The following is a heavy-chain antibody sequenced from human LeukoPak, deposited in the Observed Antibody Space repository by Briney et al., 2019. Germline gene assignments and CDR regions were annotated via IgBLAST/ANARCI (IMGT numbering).Heavy chain of an antibody. CDR2: IWYDRSNK. J-gene: IGHJ3*02. CDR1: GFTVSSNY. D-gene: IGHD2-2*01. V-gene: IGHV3-33*08. Sequence: GGSLRLSCAASGFTVSSNYMSWVRQAPGKGLEWVAVIWYDRSNKYYADSVKGRFTISRDNSKNTLYLQMNSLRAEDTAVYYCARDFLLSPGSIDIWGQGTMVTVSS. CDR3: ARDFLLSPGSIDI.